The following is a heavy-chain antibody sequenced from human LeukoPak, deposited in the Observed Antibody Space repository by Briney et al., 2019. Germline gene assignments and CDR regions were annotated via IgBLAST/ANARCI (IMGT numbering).Heavy chain of an antibody. CDR2: INPNSGGT. D-gene: IGHD1-26*01. J-gene: IGHJ6*03. CDR1: GYTFTGYY. CDR3: ARSQDEWERDYYYYYYMDV. V-gene: IGHV1-2*02. Sequence: ASVKVSCKASGYTFTGYYMHWVRQAPGQGLEWMGWINPNSGGTNYAQKFQGRVTMTRDTSISTAYMELSRLRSDDTAVYYCARSQDEWERDYYYYYYMDVWGKGTTVTVSS.